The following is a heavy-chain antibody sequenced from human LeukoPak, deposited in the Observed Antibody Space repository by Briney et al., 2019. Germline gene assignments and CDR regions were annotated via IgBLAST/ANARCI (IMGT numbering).Heavy chain of an antibody. Sequence: SETLSLTCTVSGGSISSYYWSWIRQPPGKGLEWIGYIYYSGSTNYNPSLKSRVTISVDTSKNQLSLKLSSVTAADTAVYYCARDSSHWYFDLWGRGTLVTVSS. CDR1: GGSISSYY. J-gene: IGHJ2*01. CDR3: ARDSSHWYFDL. CDR2: IYYSGST. D-gene: IGHD6-6*01. V-gene: IGHV4-59*12.